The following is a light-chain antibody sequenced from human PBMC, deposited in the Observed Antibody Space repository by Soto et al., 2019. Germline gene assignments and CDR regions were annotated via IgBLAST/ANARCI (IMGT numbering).Light chain of an antibody. V-gene: IGKV1-5*01. CDR3: QQYDVHLKT. CDR1: ENIKNW. CDR2: DAS. J-gene: IGKJ1*01. Sequence: DVQMTHSPSTLAASVGDRVTITCRASENIKNWLAWYQQTPGKAPKVLISDASRLETGVPSRFSGSGYGTDFAGTITSLQTDDFGTYNCQQYDVHLKTVGQGTKVDIK.